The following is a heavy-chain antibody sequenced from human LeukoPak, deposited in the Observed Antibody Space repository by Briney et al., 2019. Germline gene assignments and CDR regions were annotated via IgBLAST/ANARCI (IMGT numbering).Heavy chain of an antibody. J-gene: IGHJ6*04. CDR3: ARVEAVAGTGYYYGMDV. Sequence: PVALVKVSCKASGYTFTSYYMHWVRQAPGQGLEWMGIINPSGGSTSYAQKFQGRVTMTRDTSTSTVYMELSSLRSEDTAVYYCARVEAVAGTGYYYGMDVWGKGTTVTVSS. D-gene: IGHD6-19*01. V-gene: IGHV1-46*01. CDR2: INPSGGST. CDR1: GYTFTSYY.